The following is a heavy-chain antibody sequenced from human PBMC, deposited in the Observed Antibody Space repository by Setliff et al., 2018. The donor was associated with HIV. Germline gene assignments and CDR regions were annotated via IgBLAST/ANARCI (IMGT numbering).Heavy chain of an antibody. CDR2: TYDSGST. J-gene: IGHJ3*02. CDR1: GGSISGGGYY. Sequence: PPEPLSLTCTVSGGSISGGGYYWSWIRQLPGKGLECIGYTYDSGSTYYNPSRKSLVTISVDTSKNQFSLKLSSVNDADTAVYYCAKSPLNYYDKSDAFDIWGQGTMVTVSS. CDR3: AKSPLNYYDKSDAFDI. D-gene: IGHD3-22*01. V-gene: IGHV4-31*01.